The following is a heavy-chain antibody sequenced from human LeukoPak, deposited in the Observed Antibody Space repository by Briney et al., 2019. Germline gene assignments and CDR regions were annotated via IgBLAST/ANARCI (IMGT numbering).Heavy chain of an antibody. Sequence: GGSLRLSCAASGFTFSSYWMSWVRQAPGKGLEWVANIKQDGSEKYYVDSVKGRFTISRDNAKNTLYLQMNSLRAEDTAVYYCARARDGYNWDAFDIWGQGTVVTVSS. J-gene: IGHJ3*02. CDR1: GFTFSSYW. D-gene: IGHD5-24*01. V-gene: IGHV3-7*04. CDR3: ARARDGYNWDAFDI. CDR2: IKQDGSEK.